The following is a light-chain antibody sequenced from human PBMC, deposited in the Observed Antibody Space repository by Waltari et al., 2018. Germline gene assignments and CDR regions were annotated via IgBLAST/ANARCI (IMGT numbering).Light chain of an antibody. J-gene: IGLJ3*02. Sequence: QSALTQPRSVSGSPGQSVTISSTGTSSDVGGSNYVLWSQPHPGKAPKPMIYGVSRRPSGVPDRFSGSKSGNTASLTISGLQAEDEADYYCCSYAGSHTWVFGGGTKLTVL. V-gene: IGLV2-11*01. CDR2: GVS. CDR3: CSYAGSHTWV. CDR1: SSDVGGSNY.